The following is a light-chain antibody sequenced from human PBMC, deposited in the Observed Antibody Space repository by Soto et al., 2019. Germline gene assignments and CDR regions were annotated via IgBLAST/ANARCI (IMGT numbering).Light chain of an antibody. CDR2: EVS. CDR1: SSDVGGYNY. V-gene: IGLV2-14*01. Sequence: QSVLTQPASVSGSPGQSITISCTGTSSDVGGYNYVSWYQQHPGKAPKLMIYEVSNRPSGVSNRFSGSKSGNTASLTTSGLQAEDEADYYCSLYTSSSTQVFGTGTKVTVL. CDR3: SLYTSSSTQV. J-gene: IGLJ1*01.